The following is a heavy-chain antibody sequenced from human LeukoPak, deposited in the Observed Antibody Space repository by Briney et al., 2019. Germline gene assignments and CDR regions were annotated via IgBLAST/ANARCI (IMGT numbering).Heavy chain of an antibody. V-gene: IGHV3-53*01. CDR3: ARRAGAYSHPYDY. Sequence: GGSLRLSCTVSGFTVSSNSMSWVRQAPGKGPEWVSFIHSDNTHYSDSVKGRFTISRDNSKNTLYLQMNSLRAEDTAVYYCARRAGAYSHPYDYWGQGTLVTVSS. CDR1: GFTVSSNS. D-gene: IGHD4/OR15-4a*01. J-gene: IGHJ4*02. CDR2: IHSDNT.